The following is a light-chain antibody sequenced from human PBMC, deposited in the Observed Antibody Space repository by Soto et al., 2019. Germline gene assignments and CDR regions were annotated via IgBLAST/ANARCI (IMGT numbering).Light chain of an antibody. Sequence: QSALTQPASVSGSPGQSIAISCTGTRSDVGAYNYVSWYQQHPGKAPKLMISEVTNRPSGVSDRFSGSKSGNTASLTISGLQAEDEADYYCSSDAGNYNYVFGTGTKVTVL. J-gene: IGLJ1*01. CDR2: EVT. CDR3: SSDAGNYNYV. CDR1: RSDVGAYNY. V-gene: IGLV2-14*01.